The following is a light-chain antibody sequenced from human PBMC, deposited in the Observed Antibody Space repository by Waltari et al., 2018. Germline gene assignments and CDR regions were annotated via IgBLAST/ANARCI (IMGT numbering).Light chain of an antibody. CDR2: DVS. Sequence: QSALTQPASVSGSPGQSITISCTGTSSDVGRSNYVSWYQQHPGKALKLMIYDVSDRPSGISDRFSGSKSANTASLTISGLQAEDEADYFCCSYASSSSTPFVFGSGTKVTVL. CDR3: CSYASSSSTPFV. J-gene: IGLJ1*01. CDR1: SSDVGRSNY. V-gene: IGLV2-14*03.